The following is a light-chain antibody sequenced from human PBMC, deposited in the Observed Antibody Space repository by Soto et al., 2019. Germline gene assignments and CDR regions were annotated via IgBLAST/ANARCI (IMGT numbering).Light chain of an antibody. CDR2: SNN. V-gene: IGLV1-44*01. J-gene: IGLJ1*01. Sequence: QSVLTQPPSASGTHGQRVTISCSGSSSNIGSNTVNWYQQLPGTAPKLLIYSNNQRPSGVPDRFSGSKSGPSASLAISGLQSEDEADYYCAAWDDSLNGFYVFGTGTRSPS. CDR3: AAWDDSLNGFYV. CDR1: SSNIGSNT.